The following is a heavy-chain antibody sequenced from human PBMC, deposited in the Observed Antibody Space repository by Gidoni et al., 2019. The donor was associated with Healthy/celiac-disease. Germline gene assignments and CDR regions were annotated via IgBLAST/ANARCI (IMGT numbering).Heavy chain of an antibody. D-gene: IGHD2-21*02. CDR1: GYTFTSYG. J-gene: IGHJ6*02. Sequence: QAQLVQSGAEVTNPGASVKVSCKASGYTFTSYGISWVRQGPGQGLEWMGWISAYNGNTNYAQKLQGRVTMTTDTSTSTAYMELRSLRSNDTAVYYCARERGDCGGDCYSPSDVWGQGTTVTVSS. V-gene: IGHV1-18*01. CDR2: ISAYNGNT. CDR3: ARERGDCGGDCYSPSDV.